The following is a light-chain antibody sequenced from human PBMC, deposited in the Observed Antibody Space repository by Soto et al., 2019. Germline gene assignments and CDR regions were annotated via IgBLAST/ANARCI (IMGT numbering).Light chain of an antibody. V-gene: IGKV3-15*01. CDR3: QQRSNWPRT. CDR1: QSVRNN. J-gene: IGKJ1*01. Sequence: DIVMTQSPATLSVSPGESATLSCRASQSVRNNLAWYQQKTGQAPRLLIYGESTRATGIPDRFSGSGSGTELTLTISRLQSEDFALYYCQQRSNWPRTCGQGTKVDIK. CDR2: GES.